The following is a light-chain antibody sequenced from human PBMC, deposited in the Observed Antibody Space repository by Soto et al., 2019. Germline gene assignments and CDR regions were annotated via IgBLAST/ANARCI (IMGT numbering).Light chain of an antibody. CDR1: QGISTY. CDR3: QQLNGYLELT. J-gene: IGKJ4*01. V-gene: IGKV1-39*01. CDR2: AAS. Sequence: DIQMTQSPSSLSASVGDRVTITCRASQGISTYLNWYQQKPGKAPKLLIYAASSLQSGVPSRFSGSGSETEFTLTISSLQPEDFATYYCQQLNGYLELTFGGGTKVDIK.